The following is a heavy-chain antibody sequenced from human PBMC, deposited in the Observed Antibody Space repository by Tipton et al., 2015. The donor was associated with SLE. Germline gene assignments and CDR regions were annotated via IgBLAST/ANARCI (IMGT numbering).Heavy chain of an antibody. J-gene: IGHJ4*02. Sequence: TLSLTCTVSGGSISSSSYYWGWIRQPPGQGLEWIGSIYYSGSTYYNPSLKSRVTISVDTSKNQFSLKLSSVTAADTAVHYCATSPDSYNWNYELDYWGQGTLVTVSS. V-gene: IGHV4-39*01. CDR1: GGSISSSSYY. CDR2: IYYSGST. CDR3: ATSPDSYNWNYELDY. D-gene: IGHD1-7*01.